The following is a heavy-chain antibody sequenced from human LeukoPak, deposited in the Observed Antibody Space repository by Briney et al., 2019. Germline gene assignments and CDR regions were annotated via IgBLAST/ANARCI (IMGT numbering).Heavy chain of an antibody. Sequence: GGSLRLSCAASGFTFSSYGMHWVRQAPGKGLEWVAYIQYDGSNEQYAHSVKGRFRISRDSSKNILYLQMNSLRAEDTAVYYCARDSSVIMVRGVPGNRGFDYWGQGTLVTVSS. CDR3: ARDSSVIMVRGVPGNRGFDY. CDR1: GFTFSSYG. D-gene: IGHD3-10*01. J-gene: IGHJ4*02. V-gene: IGHV3-30*02. CDR2: IQYDGSNE.